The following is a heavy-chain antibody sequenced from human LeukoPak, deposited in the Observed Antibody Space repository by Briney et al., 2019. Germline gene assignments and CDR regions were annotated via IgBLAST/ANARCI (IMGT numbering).Heavy chain of an antibody. D-gene: IGHD6-19*01. CDR3: ARDQQWLVPLYYYYYGMDV. V-gene: IGHV3-7*01. J-gene: IGHJ6*02. CDR1: GFTFSSYW. CDR2: IKQDGSEK. Sequence: PGGSLRLSCAASGFTFSSYWMSWVRQAPGKGREWVANIKQDGSEKYYVDSVKGRFTISRDNAKNSLYLQMNSLRAEDTAVYYCARDQQWLVPLYYYYYGMDVWGQGTTVTVSS.